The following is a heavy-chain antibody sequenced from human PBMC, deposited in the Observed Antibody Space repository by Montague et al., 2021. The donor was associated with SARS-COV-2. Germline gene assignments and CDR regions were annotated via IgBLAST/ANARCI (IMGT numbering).Heavy chain of an antibody. CDR3: ARDRGVQYQLQMPFYFDY. D-gene: IGHD2-2*01. V-gene: IGHV6-1*01. J-gene: IGHJ4*02. CDR2: TYYRSKWYN. Sequence: CAIPGDSVSSNIATWNWIRQSPSRGLEWLGRTYYRSKWYNDYAESVKSRITIDPDTSKHQFSLHLSSVTAADTAVYYCARDRGVQYQLQMPFYFDYWGQGTLVTVSS. CDR1: GDSVSSNIAT.